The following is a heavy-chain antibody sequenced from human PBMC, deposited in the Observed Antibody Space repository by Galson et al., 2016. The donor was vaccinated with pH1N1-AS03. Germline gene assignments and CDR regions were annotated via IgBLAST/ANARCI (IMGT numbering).Heavy chain of an antibody. J-gene: IGHJ4*02. Sequence: SVKVSCKASGYTFSAYAMHWVRQAPGQGLEWMGWINTGNGDTKYSQKFQDRITISSDAGATTAYMELSSLRSEDTAVFYCARDWYGRWQQFLDHWGQGTLVTVSA. CDR2: INTGNGDT. V-gene: IGHV1-3*04. CDR3: ARDWYGRWQQFLDH. D-gene: IGHD5-24*01. CDR1: GYTFSAYA.